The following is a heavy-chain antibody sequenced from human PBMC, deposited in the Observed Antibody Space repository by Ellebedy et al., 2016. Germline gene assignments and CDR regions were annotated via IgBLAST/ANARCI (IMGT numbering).Heavy chain of an antibody. CDR2: LYSGGST. Sequence: GESLKISCAASEFTVSSNYMSWVRQAPGKGLEWVSVLYSGGSTYYADSVKGRFTISRDNSKNTLYLQMNSLRAEDTAVYYCVRIMKYQLLGYLGYYYGMDVWGQGTTVTVSS. D-gene: IGHD2-2*01. J-gene: IGHJ6*02. CDR1: EFTVSSNY. V-gene: IGHV3-53*01. CDR3: VRIMKYQLLGYLGYYYGMDV.